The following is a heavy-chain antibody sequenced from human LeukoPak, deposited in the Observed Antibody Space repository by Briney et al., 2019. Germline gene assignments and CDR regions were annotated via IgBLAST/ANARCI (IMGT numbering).Heavy chain of an antibody. CDR2: ISYDGSNK. Sequence: AGGSLRLSCAASGFTFSSYGMHWVRQAPGKGLEWVAVISYDGSNKYYADSVKGRFTISRDNSKNTLYLQMNSLRAEDTAVYYCAKDYKTGNTAMVSLGLGYWGQGTLVTVSS. D-gene: IGHD5-18*01. CDR3: AKDYKTGNTAMVSLGLGY. V-gene: IGHV3-30*18. J-gene: IGHJ4*02. CDR1: GFTFSSYG.